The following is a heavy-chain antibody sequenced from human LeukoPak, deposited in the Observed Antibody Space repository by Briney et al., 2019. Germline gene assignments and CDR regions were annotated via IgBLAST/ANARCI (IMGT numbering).Heavy chain of an antibody. Sequence: PGGSLRLSCAASGFTFSSYSMNWVRQAPGKGLEWVSSISSSSSYIYYADSVKGRFTISRDNAKNSLYLQMNSLRAEDTAVYYCARDSPPRRRHFDYWGQGTLVTVFS. CDR3: ARDSPPRRRHFDY. CDR1: GFTFSSYS. J-gene: IGHJ4*02. V-gene: IGHV3-21*01. CDR2: ISSSSSYI.